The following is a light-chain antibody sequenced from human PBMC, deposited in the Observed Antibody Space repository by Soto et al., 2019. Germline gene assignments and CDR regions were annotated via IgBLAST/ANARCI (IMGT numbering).Light chain of an antibody. CDR1: QSVSSN. J-gene: IGKJ5*01. Sequence: EIVMTRSPATLSVSPGERATLCCRAIQSVSSNLAWHQQRPGQAPRLLIYGASTRATGVPARFSGGGSGTEFTLTITSLQSEDFAVYWCQQYNNWPLTFGPGTRLEIK. CDR3: QQYNNWPLT. V-gene: IGKV3D-15*01. CDR2: GAS.